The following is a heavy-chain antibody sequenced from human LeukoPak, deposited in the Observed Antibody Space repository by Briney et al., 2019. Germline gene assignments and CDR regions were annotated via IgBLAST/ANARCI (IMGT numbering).Heavy chain of an antibody. CDR2: INPSGGST. Sequence: ASVKVSCKASGYTFTSYYMHWVRQAPGQGLEWMGIINPSGGSTSYAQKFQGRVTMTRDTSTSTVYMELSSLRSEDTAVYYCARDRCGGYGDYYYMDVWGKGTTVTVSS. D-gene: IGHD5-18*01. J-gene: IGHJ6*03. CDR3: ARDRCGGYGDYYYMDV. V-gene: IGHV1-46*01. CDR1: GYTFTSYY.